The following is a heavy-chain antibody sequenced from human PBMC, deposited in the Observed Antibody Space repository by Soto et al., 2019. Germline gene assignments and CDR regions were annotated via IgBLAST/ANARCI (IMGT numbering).Heavy chain of an antibody. V-gene: IGHV3-74*01. CDR3: AVMGGITVNRYDYFDH. CDR2: ISPDGSDT. Sequence: EVQLVESGGGLVQPGGSLRLSCAASGFTFSNYWMNWVRQSPGKGLVWVSRISPDGSDTSYADSVEVRFTISRDNAKNTLFVQMNSLRAEDTAIYYCAVMGGITVNRYDYFDHWGRGALVTVSS. J-gene: IGHJ4*02. CDR1: GFTFSNYW. D-gene: IGHD3-22*01.